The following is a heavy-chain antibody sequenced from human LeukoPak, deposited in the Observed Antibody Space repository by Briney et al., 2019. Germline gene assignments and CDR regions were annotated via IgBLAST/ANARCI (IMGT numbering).Heavy chain of an antibody. D-gene: IGHD3-22*01. CDR2: INHSGST. CDR3: ARGKGRARGYYYYNSSGHYYCDY. V-gene: IGHV4-34*01. CDR1: GGSFSGYY. Sequence: PSETLSLTCAVYGGSFSGYYWSWIRQPPGKGLEWIGEINHSGSTNYNPSLKSRVTISVDTSKNQFSLKLSSVTAADTAVYYCARGKGRARGYYYYNSSGHYYCDYWGQGTLVTVSS. J-gene: IGHJ4*02.